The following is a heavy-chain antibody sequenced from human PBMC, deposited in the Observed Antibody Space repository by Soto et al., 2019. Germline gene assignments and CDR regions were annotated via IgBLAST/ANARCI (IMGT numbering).Heavy chain of an antibody. J-gene: IGHJ4*02. CDR1: GFTFSSYR. Sequence: PGGSLRLSCAASGFTFSSYRMHWVRQAPGKGLVWVSRINNDGTTTTYADSVKGRFTISRDDAKNTPYLEMNSLRVEDTAVYYCVRGYSGTYRIDYWGQGTPVTVSS. V-gene: IGHV3-74*01. CDR3: VRGYSGTYRIDY. D-gene: IGHD1-26*01. CDR2: INNDGTTT.